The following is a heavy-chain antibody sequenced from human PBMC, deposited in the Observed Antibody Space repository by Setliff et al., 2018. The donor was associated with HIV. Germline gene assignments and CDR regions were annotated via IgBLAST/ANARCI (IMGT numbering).Heavy chain of an antibody. D-gene: IGHD3-10*01. CDR3: VCGEAYTHDDSAVSDFDF. V-gene: IGHV4-4*09. CDR1: GGSISSYY. CDR2: IYTSGST. J-gene: IGHJ4*02. Sequence: SETLSLTCTVSGGSISSYYWSWIRQPPGKGLEWIGYIYTSGSTNYNPSLKSRVTISVDTSRNQFSLKLSSVTAADTAVYYCVCGEAYTHDDSAVSDFDFWGQGTPVTVSS.